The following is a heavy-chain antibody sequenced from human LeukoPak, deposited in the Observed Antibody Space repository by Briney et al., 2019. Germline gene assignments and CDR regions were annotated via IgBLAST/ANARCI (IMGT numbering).Heavy chain of an antibody. CDR2: INHSGST. V-gene: IGHV4-34*01. CDR3: ARGLSPFSIDY. CDR1: GGSFSGYY. J-gene: IGHJ4*02. Sequence: SETLSLTCAVYGGSFSGYYWSWIRQPPGKGLEWIGEINHSGSTNYNPSLKSRVTISVDTSKNQFSLKLSSVTAADTAVYYCARGLSPFSIDYWGQGTLVTVSS.